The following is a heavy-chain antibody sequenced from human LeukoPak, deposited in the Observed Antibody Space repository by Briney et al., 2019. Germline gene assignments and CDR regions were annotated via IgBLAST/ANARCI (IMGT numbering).Heavy chain of an antibody. CDR3: TIIPNVILFTHYFEY. D-gene: IGHD2-21*01. Sequence: SVKVSCKASGYTFTSCAMNWVRQAPGQGLEWMGSIIPFLGTTNYAQKFQGRVTITADEPTRTAYMELTYVRSDDTAVYYCTIIPNVILFTHYFEYWGQGTLVTVSS. CDR2: IIPFLGTT. CDR1: GYTFTSCA. V-gene: IGHV1-69*11. J-gene: IGHJ4*02.